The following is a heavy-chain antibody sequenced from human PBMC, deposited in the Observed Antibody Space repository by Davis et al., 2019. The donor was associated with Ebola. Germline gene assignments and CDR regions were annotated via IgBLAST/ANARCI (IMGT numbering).Heavy chain of an antibody. CDR1: GFPFSSYA. CDR2: ISYDGSNK. D-gene: IGHD3/OR15-3a*01. CDR3: ARDQRWTGRWFDP. J-gene: IGHJ5*02. Sequence: GESLKTPCAASGFPFSSYAMHWVRPAPGKGLEWVAVISYDGSNKYYADSVKGRFTIPRDNSKNTLYLQMNSLRAEDAAVYYCARDQRWTGRWFDPWGQGTLVTVSS. V-gene: IGHV3-30-3*01.